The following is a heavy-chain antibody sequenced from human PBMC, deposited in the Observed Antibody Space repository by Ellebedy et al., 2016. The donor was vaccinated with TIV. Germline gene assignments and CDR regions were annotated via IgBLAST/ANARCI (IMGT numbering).Heavy chain of an antibody. CDR3: ARGGGEKWELPNYYFDF. D-gene: IGHD1-26*01. Sequence: PGGSLRLSCAASGFTFSSYGMHWVRQAPGKGLEWVAVIWYDGSNKYYADSVKGRFTISRDNSKNTLYLQMNSLRAEDTAVYYCARGGGEKWELPNYYFDFWGQGTLVTVSS. CDR2: IWYDGSNK. V-gene: IGHV3-33*01. J-gene: IGHJ4*02. CDR1: GFTFSSYG.